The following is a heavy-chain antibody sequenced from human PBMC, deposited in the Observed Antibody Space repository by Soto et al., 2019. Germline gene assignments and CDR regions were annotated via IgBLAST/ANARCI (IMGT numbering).Heavy chain of an antibody. CDR1: GFPFSAYA. V-gene: IGHV3-23*01. CDR3: ARSVRPLSWFDP. J-gene: IGHJ5*02. D-gene: IGHD3-10*01. Sequence: GGSVRLSCVASGFPFSAYAMNWVRQTPGKGLEWVCGIGGSGTTIYCADSVKGRFTISRDNFGNTMYLQMNSVRVEDTAVYYYARSVRPLSWFDPWGQGTRVTVSS. CDR2: IGGSGTTI.